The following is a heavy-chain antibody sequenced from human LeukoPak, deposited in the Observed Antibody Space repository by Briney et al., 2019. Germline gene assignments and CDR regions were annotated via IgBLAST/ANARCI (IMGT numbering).Heavy chain of an antibody. CDR2: INPSGGST. Sequence: ASVKVSCKASGYTFTSYYMHWVRQAPGQGLEWMGIINPSGGSTSYAQKFQGRVTMTRDMSTSTVYMELSSLRSEDTAVYYCARGYCSSTSCYEGAFDIWGQGTMVTVSS. CDR1: GYTFTSYY. D-gene: IGHD2-2*01. V-gene: IGHV1-46*01. J-gene: IGHJ3*02. CDR3: ARGYCSSTSCYEGAFDI.